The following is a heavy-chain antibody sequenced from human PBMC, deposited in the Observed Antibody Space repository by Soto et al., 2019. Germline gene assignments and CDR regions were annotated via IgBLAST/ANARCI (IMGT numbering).Heavy chain of an antibody. V-gene: IGHV3-30*03. CDR1: GFTVSSKG. D-gene: IGHD2-8*02. J-gene: IGHJ4*02. CDR2: ISRDGRTK. CDR3: TGEVASGY. Sequence: QVQLVESGGGVVQPGRSLRLSCSVSGFTVSSKGMHWVRQAPGKGLEWVAVISRDGRTKFYAGSVEGRFTISKDSSRNTLFLEMDSLRSDDTAVYYGTGEVASGYWGQGTLVTVSS.